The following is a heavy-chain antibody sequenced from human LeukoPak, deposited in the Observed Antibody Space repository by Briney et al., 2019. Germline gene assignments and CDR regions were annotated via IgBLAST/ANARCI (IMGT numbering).Heavy chain of an antibody. CDR1: GGAISSYY. D-gene: IGHD3-10*01. Sequence: SETLSLTCTVSGGAISSYYWSWIPQPPGKGLEWIGYIYYSWSTNYNPSLKSRVTISVDTSKNQFSLKLSSVTAADTAVYYCARVRGGPSDYWGQGTLVTVSS. CDR2: IYYSWST. J-gene: IGHJ4*02. CDR3: ARVRGGPSDY. V-gene: IGHV4-59*01.